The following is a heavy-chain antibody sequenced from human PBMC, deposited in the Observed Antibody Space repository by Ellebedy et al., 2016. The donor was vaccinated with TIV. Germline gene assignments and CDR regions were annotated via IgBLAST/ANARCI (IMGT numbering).Heavy chain of an antibody. CDR2: FLPMFGTA. CDR3: ARVRWATVARGVPFHYGMDV. D-gene: IGHD3-10*01. Sequence: ASVKVSCKASGYTFTAYYVHWVRQAPGQGLEWIGAFLPMFGTATSAQKFQGRVAITADESITTAYMDLISLRSEDTAVYYCARVRWATVARGVPFHYGMDVWGQGTTVTVTS. J-gene: IGHJ6*02. CDR1: GYTFTAYY. V-gene: IGHV1-69*13.